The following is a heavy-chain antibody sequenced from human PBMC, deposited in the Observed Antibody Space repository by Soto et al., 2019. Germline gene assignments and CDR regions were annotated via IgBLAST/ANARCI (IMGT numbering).Heavy chain of an antibody. V-gene: IGHV3-23*01. CDR2: ISGSGGST. CDR3: AKDDSSSWSDYYYYYGMDV. Sequence: GGSLRLSCAASGFTFSSYAMSWVRQAPGKGLEWVSAISGSGGSTYYADSVKGRFTISRDNSKNTLYLQMNSLRAEDTAVYYCAKDDSSSWSDYYYYYGMDVWGQGTTVTVSS. J-gene: IGHJ6*02. D-gene: IGHD6-13*01. CDR1: GFTFSSYA.